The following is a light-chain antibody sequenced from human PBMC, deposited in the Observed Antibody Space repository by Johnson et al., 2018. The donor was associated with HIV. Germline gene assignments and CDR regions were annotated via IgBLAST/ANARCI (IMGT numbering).Light chain of an antibody. J-gene: IGLJ1*01. V-gene: IGLV1-51*01. CDR1: SSNIGSHY. CDR2: DTI. CDR3: GTWDSSLNAYV. Sequence: QSVLTQPPSVSAAPGQKVTISCSGSSSNIGSHYVSWYQQVPGTAPRLVIYDTIKRHSGIPDRCSGSKSGTSATLGITGLQTGDEADYYCGTWDSSLNAYVFGAATKVAVL.